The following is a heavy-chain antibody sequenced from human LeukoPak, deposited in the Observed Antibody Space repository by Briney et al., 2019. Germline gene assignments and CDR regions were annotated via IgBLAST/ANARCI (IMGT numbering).Heavy chain of an antibody. CDR3: ARDLGGDV. Sequence: PSGTLSLTCTVSGGSISSYYWSWIRQPPGKGLEWIGNIYYSGSTNYNPSLKSRVTMSVDTSKNQFSLKLSSVTAADTAVYYCARDLGGDVWGQGTTVTVSS. CDR1: GGSISSYY. J-gene: IGHJ6*02. V-gene: IGHV4-59*12. CDR2: IYYSGST.